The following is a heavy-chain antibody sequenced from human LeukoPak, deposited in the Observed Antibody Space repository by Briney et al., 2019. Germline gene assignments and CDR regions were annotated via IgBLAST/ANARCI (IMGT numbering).Heavy chain of an antibody. Sequence: PSETLSLTCAVYGGSFSGYYWSWIRQPPGKGLEWIGEINHSGSANYNPSLKSRVTISVDTSKNQFSLKLSSVTAADTAVYYCARGAGWLPLVWGQGTLVTVSS. J-gene: IGHJ4*02. CDR1: GGSFSGYY. CDR2: INHSGSA. CDR3: ARGAGWLPLV. V-gene: IGHV4-34*01. D-gene: IGHD5-24*01.